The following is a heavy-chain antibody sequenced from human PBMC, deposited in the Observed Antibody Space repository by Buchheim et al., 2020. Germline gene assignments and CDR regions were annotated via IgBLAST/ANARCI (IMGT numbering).Heavy chain of an antibody. CDR3: ARELRCLEWLPRENWFDP. CDR1: GGSISSYY. J-gene: IGHJ5*02. Sequence: QVQLQESGPGLVKPSETLSLTCTVSGGSISSYYWSWIRQPPGKGLEWIGSISYIGSTNYNPSLKSRVPLSVGTSKNQFSLKLSSVTAADTAVYYCARELRCLEWLPRENWFDPWGQGTL. CDR2: ISYIGST. V-gene: IGHV4-59*01. D-gene: IGHD3-3*01.